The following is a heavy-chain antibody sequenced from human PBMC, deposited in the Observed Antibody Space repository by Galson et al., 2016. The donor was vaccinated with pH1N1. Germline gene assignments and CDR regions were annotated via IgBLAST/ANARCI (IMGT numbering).Heavy chain of an antibody. V-gene: IGHV3-23*03. CDR1: GFTFRSYA. CDR3: AKGGSSSWYVYHYYMDV. D-gene: IGHD6-13*01. Sequence: SLRLSCAASGFTFRSYAMSWVRQAPGKGLEWVSVIYSGGSSTYYADSVKGRFTMSRDNSKNTLYLQMNSLRAEDTAVYYCAKGGSSSWYVYHYYMDVWGKRTTVTVSS. J-gene: IGHJ6*03. CDR2: IYSGGSST.